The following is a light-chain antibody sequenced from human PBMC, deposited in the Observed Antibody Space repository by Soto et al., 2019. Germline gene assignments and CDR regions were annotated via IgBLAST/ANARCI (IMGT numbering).Light chain of an antibody. CDR1: RSDVGAYSF. Sequence: QSALTQPASVSGSPGQSITIPCTGTRSDVGAYSFVSWYQQRPGKAPKLMIFDVSDRPSGVSNRFSGSKSGNTASLTISGLQAEDEADYYCSSYTSSSSNVFGTGTKVTVL. CDR3: SSYTSSSSNV. V-gene: IGLV2-14*03. J-gene: IGLJ1*01. CDR2: DVS.